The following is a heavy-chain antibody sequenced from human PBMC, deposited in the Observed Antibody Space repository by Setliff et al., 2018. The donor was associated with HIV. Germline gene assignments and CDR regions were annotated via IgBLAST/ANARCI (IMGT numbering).Heavy chain of an antibody. D-gene: IGHD5-18*01. CDR3: ASIELAAMVPVDY. J-gene: IGHJ4*02. CDR2: IRGNGVDR. Sequence: GGSLRLSCAVSGFMFSNYAMNWVRQGPGRELEWVSAIRGNGVDRFYTDSVKGRFTISRDNAKNSLFLQMNSLRAEDTAVYYCASIELAAMVPVDYWGQGTLVTVSS. V-gene: IGHV3-23*01. CDR1: GFMFSNYA.